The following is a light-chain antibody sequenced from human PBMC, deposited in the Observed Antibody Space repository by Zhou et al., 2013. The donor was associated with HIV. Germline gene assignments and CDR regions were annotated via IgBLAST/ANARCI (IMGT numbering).Light chain of an antibody. CDR2: GAS. V-gene: IGKV1-5*01. J-gene: IGKJ1*01. CDR1: QTIDNY. CDR3: QQYNSFPRT. Sequence: DIQMTQSPTSLSASVGDRVTITCRPSQTIDNYLNWYQRKPGKAPKLLIYGASTLHSGVPSRFSGSGSGTEFTLTIDSLQPDDFATYHCQQYNSFPRTFGQGTKVEIK.